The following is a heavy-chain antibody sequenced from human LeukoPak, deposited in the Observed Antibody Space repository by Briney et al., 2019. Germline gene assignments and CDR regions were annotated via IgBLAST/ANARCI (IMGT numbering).Heavy chain of an antibody. CDR2: IINDGGKT. CDR3: GTWAFYHGLDV. CDR1: GFAFHAFD. V-gene: IGHV3-43*02. D-gene: IGHD1-26*01. J-gene: IGHJ6*02. Sequence: GGSLRLSCAASGFAFHAFDMYWVRQAPGKGLEGVSRIINDGGKTYYADSVRGRFTVSRDNSKNSLYLQMNSLRTDDAALYYCGTWAFYHGLDVWGQGTTVTVSS.